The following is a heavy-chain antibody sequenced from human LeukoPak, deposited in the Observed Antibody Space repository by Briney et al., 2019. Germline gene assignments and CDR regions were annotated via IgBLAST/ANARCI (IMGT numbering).Heavy chain of an antibody. Sequence: PSETLSLTCAVYGGSFSGYYWSWIRQPPGKGLEWIGEINHSGSTNYNPSLKSRVTISVDTSKNQFSLKLSSVAAADTAVYYCAIKGAITMVRGVNWRKNNWFNPWGQGTLVTVSS. CDR3: AIKGAITMVRGVNWRKNNWFNP. CDR2: INHSGST. J-gene: IGHJ5*02. V-gene: IGHV4-34*01. D-gene: IGHD3-10*01. CDR1: GGSFSGYY.